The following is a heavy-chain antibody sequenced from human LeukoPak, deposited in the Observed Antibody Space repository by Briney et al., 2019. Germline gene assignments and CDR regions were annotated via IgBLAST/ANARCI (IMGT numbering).Heavy chain of an antibody. CDR3: AKAQDLLRFLEWSPHYYYGMDV. J-gene: IGHJ6*02. D-gene: IGHD3-3*01. V-gene: IGHV3-23*01. Sequence: GGSLRLSCAASGFTFSSYAMSWVRQAPGKGLEWVSAISGSGGSTYYADSVKGRFTISRDNSKNTLYLQMDSLRAEDTAVYYCAKAQDLLRFLEWSPHYYYGMDVWGRGTTVTVSS. CDR1: GFTFSSYA. CDR2: ISGSGGST.